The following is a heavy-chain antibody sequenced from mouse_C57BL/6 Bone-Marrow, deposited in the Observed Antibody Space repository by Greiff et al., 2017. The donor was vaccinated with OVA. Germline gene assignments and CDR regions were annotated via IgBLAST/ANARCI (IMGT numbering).Heavy chain of an antibody. CDR3: DSPCFYYYAMDY. CDR1: GFSLTSYG. J-gene: IGHJ4*01. V-gene: IGHV2-2*01. CDR2: IWSGGST. Sequence: VQLQQSGPGLVQPSQSLSITCTVPGFSLTSYGVHWVRQSPGKGLEWLGVIWSGGSTDYNAAFISRLSISKDNSKSQVFFKINSLQADDTAIYYCDSPCFYYYAMDYWGQGTSVTVSS.